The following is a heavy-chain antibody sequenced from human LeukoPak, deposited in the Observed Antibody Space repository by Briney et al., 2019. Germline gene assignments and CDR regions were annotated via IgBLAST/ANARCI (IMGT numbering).Heavy chain of an antibody. Sequence: GGSLRLSCAASGFTFSSYAMSWVRQAPGKGLEWVSAISGSGGSTYYADSVKGRFTISRDNSKSTLYLQMNSLRAEDTAVYYCAKGTLDIVVVPAAPKVYYFDYWGQGTLVTVSS. V-gene: IGHV3-23*01. CDR3: AKGTLDIVVVPAAPKVYYFDY. CDR2: ISGSGGST. CDR1: GFTFSSYA. J-gene: IGHJ4*02. D-gene: IGHD2-2*01.